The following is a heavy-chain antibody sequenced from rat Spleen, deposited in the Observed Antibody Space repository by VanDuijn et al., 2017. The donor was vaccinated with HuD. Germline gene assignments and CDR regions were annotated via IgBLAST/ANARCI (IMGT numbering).Heavy chain of an antibody. Sequence: EVQLVESGGGLVQPGRSLKLSCVVSGFTFSNSGIAWVRQAPTKVLEWVASITNSGDSTYDRDSVKARFTISRHNAKTTLYLQMDSLRSEDTATYYCTTGVYWGQGVMVTVSS. CDR1: GFTFSNSG. CDR2: ITNSGDST. CDR3: TTGVY. V-gene: IGHV5-27*01. J-gene: IGHJ2*01.